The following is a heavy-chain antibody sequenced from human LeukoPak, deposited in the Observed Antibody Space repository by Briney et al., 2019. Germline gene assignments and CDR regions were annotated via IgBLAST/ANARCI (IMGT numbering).Heavy chain of an antibody. CDR1: GGSISSHY. CDR3: AGCIAAAGHFDY. Sequence: KPSETLSLTCTVSGGSISSHYWSWIRQPPGKGLEWIGYIYYSGSTNYNPSLKSRVTISVDTSKNQFSLKLSSVTAADTAVYYCAGCIAAAGHFDYWGQGTLVTVSS. D-gene: IGHD6-13*01. CDR2: IYYSGST. V-gene: IGHV4-59*11. J-gene: IGHJ4*02.